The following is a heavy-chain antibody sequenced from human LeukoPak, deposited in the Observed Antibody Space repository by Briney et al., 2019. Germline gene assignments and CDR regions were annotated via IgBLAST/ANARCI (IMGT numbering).Heavy chain of an antibody. CDR2: IWYDGSNK. D-gene: IGHD6-19*01. V-gene: IGHV3-30*19. J-gene: IGHJ4*02. CDR3: ARDVAVAGTEGYFDY. CDR1: GFTFSSYG. Sequence: GGSLRLSCAASGFTFSSYGMHWVRQAPGKGLEWVAVIWYDGSNKYYADSVKGRFTISRDNSKNTLYLQMNSLRAEDTAVYYCARDVAVAGTEGYFDYWGQATLVTVSS.